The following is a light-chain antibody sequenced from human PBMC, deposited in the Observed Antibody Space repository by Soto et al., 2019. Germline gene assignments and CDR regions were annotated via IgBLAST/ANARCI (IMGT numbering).Light chain of an antibody. J-gene: IGKJ4*01. Sequence: DIQLTQSPSLLSASVGDRVTITCRASQGISSHLAWYQQKSGKAPKLLMYAASTLQSGVPSRSSGSGSGTEFTLTISSLQPEDFATYYCQQLNSYPLTFGGGTKVEIK. V-gene: IGKV1-9*01. CDR3: QQLNSYPLT. CDR1: QGISSH. CDR2: AAS.